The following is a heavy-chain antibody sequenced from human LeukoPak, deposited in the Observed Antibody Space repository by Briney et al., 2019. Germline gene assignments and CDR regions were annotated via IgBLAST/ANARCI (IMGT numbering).Heavy chain of an antibody. CDR1: GFTFSSYS. Sequence: KPGGSLRLSCAASGFTFSSYSMNWVRQAPGKGLEWVSSISSSSSYIYYADSVKGRFTISRDNAKNSLYLQMNSLRAEDTAVYYCAKVPSYYYDSSGYFFDYWGQGTLVTVSS. V-gene: IGHV3-21*04. J-gene: IGHJ4*02. CDR3: AKVPSYYYDSSGYFFDY. CDR2: ISSSSSYI. D-gene: IGHD3-22*01.